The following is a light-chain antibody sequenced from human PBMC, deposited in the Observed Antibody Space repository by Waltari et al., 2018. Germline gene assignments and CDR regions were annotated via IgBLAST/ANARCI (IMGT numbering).Light chain of an antibody. CDR3: LLYYSGARV. CDR2: DAD. J-gene: IGLJ3*02. V-gene: IGLV7-46*01. CDR1: TGAVTSGHY. Sequence: QAVGTQEPSLTVSPGGTVTLTCGSSTGAVTSGHYPYWFQQKPGQAPRALIYDADIRHSWTPARFSGSLLGGKAALTLSGAQPEDEAEYYCLLYYSGARVFGGGTKLTVL.